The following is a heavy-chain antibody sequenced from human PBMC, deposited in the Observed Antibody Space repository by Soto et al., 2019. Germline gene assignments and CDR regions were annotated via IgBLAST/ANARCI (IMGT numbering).Heavy chain of an antibody. Sequence: QVQLQESGPGLVEPSGTLSLTCVVSGGSMSSSNWWSWVRQPPGKGLEWIGEIYYSGSTKFNPSLRSRVPVSIDKPKNHFPLKLISVPAADRAVYFWATSPRSWMSPSPDYGGQGPLVTVS. CDR3: ATSPRSWMSPSPDY. D-gene: IGHD6-13*01. CDR1: GGSMSSSNW. CDR2: IYYSGST. V-gene: IGHV4-4*02. J-gene: IGHJ4*02.